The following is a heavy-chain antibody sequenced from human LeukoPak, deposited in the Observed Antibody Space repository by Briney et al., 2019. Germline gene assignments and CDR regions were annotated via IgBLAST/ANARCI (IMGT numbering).Heavy chain of an antibody. V-gene: IGHV4-4*07. CDR3: ARDSAYYDILTGYPGEYYFDY. CDR1: GGSISSYY. D-gene: IGHD3-9*01. J-gene: IGHJ4*02. CDR2: IYTSGST. Sequence: PSETLSLTCTVSGGSISSYYWSWIRQPAGKGLEWIGRIYTSGSTNYNPSLKSRVTMSVDTSKNHFSLKLSSVTAADTAVYYCARDSAYYDILTGYPGEYYFDYWGQGTLVTVSS.